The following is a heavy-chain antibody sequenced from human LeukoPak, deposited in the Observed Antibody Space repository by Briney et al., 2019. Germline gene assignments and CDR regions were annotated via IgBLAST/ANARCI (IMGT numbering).Heavy chain of an antibody. CDR3: ARDIYSSGWYYFDY. D-gene: IGHD6-19*01. Sequence: TGGSLRLSCAASGFTFSSYWMSWVRQAPGKGLEWVANIKQDGSERYYVDSVKGRFTISRDNSKNTLYLQMNSLRAEDTAMYYCARDIYSSGWYYFDYWGQGALVTVSS. V-gene: IGHV3-7*01. CDR1: GFTFSSYW. J-gene: IGHJ4*02. CDR2: IKQDGSER.